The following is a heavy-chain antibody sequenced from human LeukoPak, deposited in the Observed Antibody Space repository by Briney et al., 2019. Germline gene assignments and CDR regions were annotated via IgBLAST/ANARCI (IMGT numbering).Heavy chain of an antibody. CDR3: AKTRYTYGFHPDY. V-gene: IGHV3-23*01. CDR2: ISGGGGGT. D-gene: IGHD5-18*01. J-gene: IGHJ4*02. CDR1: GFTFSSYA. Sequence: GGSLRLSCAASGFTFSSYAMSWVRQAPGKGLEWVSGISGGGGGTYYADSVKGRFTISRDNSKNTLYLQMNSLRAEDTAVYYCAKTRYTYGFHPDYWGQGTLVTVSS.